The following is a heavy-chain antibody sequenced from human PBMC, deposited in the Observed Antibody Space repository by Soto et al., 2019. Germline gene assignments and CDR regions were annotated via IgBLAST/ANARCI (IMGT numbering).Heavy chain of an antibody. V-gene: IGHV4-39*07. J-gene: IGHJ4*02. CDR1: GGSISSSSYY. CDR3: ASFGGGVIGYFDY. CDR2: IYYSGST. D-gene: IGHD3-16*01. Sequence: SETLSLTCTVSGGSISSSSYYWGWIRQPPGKGLEWIGSIYYSGSTYYNPSLKSRVTISVDTSKNQFSLKLSSVTAADTAMYYCASFGGGVIGYFDYWGQGTLVTVSS.